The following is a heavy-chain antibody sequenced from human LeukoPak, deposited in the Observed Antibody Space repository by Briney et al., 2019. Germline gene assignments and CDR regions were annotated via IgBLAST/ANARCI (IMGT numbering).Heavy chain of an antibody. Sequence: SETLSLTCTISGDFSNTTNFFWSWIRQPAGKGLEWIGRIYTRGSTTYNPSLKSRVTMSVDTSESQFSLNLMSVTAADTAVYYCTRDTGTTGEVKFDPWGQGALVTVSS. CDR2: IYTRGST. CDR3: TRDTGTTGEVKFDP. J-gene: IGHJ5*02. CDR1: GDFSNTTNFF. V-gene: IGHV4-61*02. D-gene: IGHD4-17*01.